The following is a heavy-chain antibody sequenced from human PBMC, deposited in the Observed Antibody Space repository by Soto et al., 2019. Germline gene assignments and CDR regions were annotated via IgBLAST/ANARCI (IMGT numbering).Heavy chain of an antibody. CDR1: GFRFEDYA. D-gene: IGHD3-10*01. Sequence: EVQLVESGGGLVQPGRSLRLSCAASGFRFEDYAMHWVRQAPGKGLEWVSGIAWNSDIIGYADSVKGRFTISRDNGXSSLYVQMNSLSPEDTAWYNSAKDHYGSAIYGMDIWGQGATVTVS. CDR2: IAWNSDII. CDR3: AKDHYGSAIYGMDI. V-gene: IGHV3-9*01. J-gene: IGHJ6*02.